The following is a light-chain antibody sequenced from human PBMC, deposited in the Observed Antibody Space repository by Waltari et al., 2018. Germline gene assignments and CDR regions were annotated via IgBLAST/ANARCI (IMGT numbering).Light chain of an antibody. CDR1: ALPRQY. CDR2: KDS. J-gene: IGLJ7*01. Sequence: SSELTQPPSMSVSPGQTARITRSGNALPRQYSYWFQQKPGQAPVMIISKDSERPSGSPELFSAISPGTTVTLTIRCMPAEGEADYSCQSVVISGICAFFGRSTQLTFL. CDR3: QSVVISGICAF. V-gene: IGLV3-25*03.